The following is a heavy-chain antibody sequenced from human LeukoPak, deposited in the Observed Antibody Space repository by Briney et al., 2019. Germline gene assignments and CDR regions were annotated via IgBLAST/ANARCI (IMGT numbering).Heavy chain of an antibody. J-gene: IGHJ4*02. D-gene: IGHD6-13*01. V-gene: IGHV1-69*01. Sequence: ASVKVSCKASGGTFSSYAISWVRQAPGQGLEWMGGIIPIFGTANYAQKFQGRVTITADESTSTAYMELSSLRSEDTAVYYCARVGHSSSWYGYWGQGTLVTVSS. CDR1: GGTFSSYA. CDR3: ARVGHSSSWYGY. CDR2: IIPIFGTA.